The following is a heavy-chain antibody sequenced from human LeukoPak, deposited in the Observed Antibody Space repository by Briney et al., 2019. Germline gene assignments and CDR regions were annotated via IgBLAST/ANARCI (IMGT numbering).Heavy chain of an antibody. CDR2: ISYDGSNK. CDR1: GFIFSSYA. D-gene: IGHD3-10*01. Sequence: GGSLRLSCAASGFIFSSYAMHWVRQAPGKGLEWVAVISYDGSNKYYADSVKGRFTISRDNSRNTLYLQMNSLRAEDTAVYYCTTYGSGRKFDYWGQGILVTVSS. CDR3: TTYGSGRKFDY. V-gene: IGHV3-30*04. J-gene: IGHJ4*02.